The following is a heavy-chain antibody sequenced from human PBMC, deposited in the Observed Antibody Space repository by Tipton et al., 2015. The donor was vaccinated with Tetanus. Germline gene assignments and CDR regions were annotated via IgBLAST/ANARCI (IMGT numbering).Heavy chain of an antibody. V-gene: IGHV3-53*01. D-gene: IGHD3-10*01. CDR2: IXCGGXX. CDR3: TRDSHPXTGIIPS. CDR1: GFTXXGNX. Sequence: SLRLSCAASGFTXXGNXXXWVXXXPGXXLEXVSVIXCGGXXYYAXSVKGXFPISXDNSXNTLYXQMNXXRVEXTAVYXCTRDSHPXTGIIPSWGQGTLVXXSS. J-gene: IGHJ5*02.